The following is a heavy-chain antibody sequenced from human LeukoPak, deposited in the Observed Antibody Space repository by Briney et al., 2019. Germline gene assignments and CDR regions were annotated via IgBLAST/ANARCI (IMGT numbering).Heavy chain of an antibody. CDR1: GYTFTGYY. CDR3: VRDDVSP. CDR2: INPNSGGT. J-gene: IGHJ5*02. Sequence: ASLKVSRTTSGYTFTGYYIHWVRHAPGQGLEWMGWINPNSGGTNYAQNFQDRVTMTRDTSISTAYMELSRLRSDDTAVYYCVRDDVSPWGQGTLVTVSS. V-gene: IGHV1-2*02.